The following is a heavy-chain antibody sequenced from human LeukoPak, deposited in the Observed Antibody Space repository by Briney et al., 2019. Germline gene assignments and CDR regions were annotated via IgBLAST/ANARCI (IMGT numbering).Heavy chain of an antibody. CDR1: GFTFSYYS. CDR2: ISNGRTTI. V-gene: IGHV3-48*01. J-gene: IGHJ6*03. CDR3: ARVRGSGYNYYYMDV. Sequence: PGGSLRLSCAASGFTFSYYSMNWVRQAPGKGLEWVSYISNGRTTIYDADSVKSRFTISRDNGKDSLYLRMNSLRADDTAVYYCARVRGSGYNYYYMDVWGKGTTVTVSS. D-gene: IGHD3-16*01.